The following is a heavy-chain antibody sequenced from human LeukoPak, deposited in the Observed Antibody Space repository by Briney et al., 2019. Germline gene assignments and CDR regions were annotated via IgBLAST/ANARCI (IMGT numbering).Heavy chain of an antibody. D-gene: IGHD2-21*02. CDR2: IYYSGST. J-gene: IGHJ3*02. CDR1: GGSISSYY. CDR3: ARAYCGGDCYSGDAFDI. Sequence: SETLSLTCTVSGGSISSYYWSWIRQPPGKGLEWIGYIYYSGSTYYNPSLKSRVTISVDTSKNQFSLKLSSVTAADTAVYYCARAYCGGDCYSGDAFDIWGQGTMVTVSS. V-gene: IGHV4-30-4*01.